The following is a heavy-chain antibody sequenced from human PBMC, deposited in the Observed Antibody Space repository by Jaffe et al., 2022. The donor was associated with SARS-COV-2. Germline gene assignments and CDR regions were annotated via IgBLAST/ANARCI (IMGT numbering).Heavy chain of an antibody. Sequence: EVQLVESGGGFVQPGESLRLSCAASGFTFTSYWMHWVRQAPGKGLVWVSRIEADGTGPIYADSVKGRFTVSRDNAKNTLYLQMNSLGVEDTAVYYCARAGTYCSGGRCYGYGMDVWGQGTTVTVS. D-gene: IGHD2-15*01. J-gene: IGHJ6*02. CDR2: IEADGTGP. CDR1: GFTFTSYW. V-gene: IGHV3-74*01. CDR3: ARAGTYCSGGRCYGYGMDV.